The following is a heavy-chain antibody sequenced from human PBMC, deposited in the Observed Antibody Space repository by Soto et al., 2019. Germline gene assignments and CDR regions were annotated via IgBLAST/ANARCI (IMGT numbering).Heavy chain of an antibody. Sequence: SETLSLTCTVSGGAVRDGSYYWAWLRQPPGKXLEXXGXIXHXGXXXXXXSLKSRVTISIDTSKSQFSLNLNSMTAADTAVYYCAGYNWNYYFDPWGQGTLVTVSS. V-gene: IGHV4-61*01. J-gene: IGHJ5*02. D-gene: IGHD1-7*01. CDR1: GGAVRDGSYY. CDR3: AGYNWNYYFDP. CDR2: IXHXGXX.